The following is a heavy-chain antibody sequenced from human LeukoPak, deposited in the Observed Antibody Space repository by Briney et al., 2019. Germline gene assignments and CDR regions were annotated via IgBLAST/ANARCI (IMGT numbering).Heavy chain of an antibody. CDR3: ARLGSQLLFDP. CDR2: VHYNGNP. J-gene: IGHJ5*02. V-gene: IGHV4-39*01. D-gene: IGHD6-19*01. CDR1: CGSIISTNYY. Sequence: KPSETLSLSCTVSCGSIISTNYYWAWIRHPPGKGLEWIASVHYNGNPYYNPPLKSRVTMSVDTSKNQFSLKLSFVTAADTAVYYCARLGSQLLFDPWGQGTLVTVSS.